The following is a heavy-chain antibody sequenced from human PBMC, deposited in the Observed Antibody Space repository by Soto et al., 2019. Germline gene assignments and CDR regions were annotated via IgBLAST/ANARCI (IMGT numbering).Heavy chain of an antibody. V-gene: IGHV3-30-3*01. J-gene: IGHJ6*02. CDR3: ARAWAQLRGYYGMDV. CDR1: GFTFSSYA. D-gene: IGHD1-1*01. Sequence: QVQLVESGGGVVQPGRSLRLSCAASGFTFSSYAMHWVRQAPGKRLEWVAVISYDGSNKYYADSVKGRFTISRDNSKNTLYLQMNSLRAEDTAVYYCARAWAQLRGYYGMDVWGQGTTVTVSS. CDR2: ISYDGSNK.